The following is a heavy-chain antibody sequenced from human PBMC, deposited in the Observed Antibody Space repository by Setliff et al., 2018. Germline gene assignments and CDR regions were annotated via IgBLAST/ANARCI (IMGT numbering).Heavy chain of an antibody. CDR1: GGSISSYY. V-gene: IGHV4-4*08. J-gene: IGHJ6*03. D-gene: IGHD1-26*01. CDR3: ARAPPNRYSGSYEYFYMDV. CDR2: IYASGST. Sequence: SETLSLTCTVSGGSISSYYWSWIRQPPGKGLEWIGYIYASGSTNYNPSLKSRVTLSVDTSKNQFSLKVSSVTAADTAVYYCARAPPNRYSGSYEYFYMDVWGKGTAVTVSS.